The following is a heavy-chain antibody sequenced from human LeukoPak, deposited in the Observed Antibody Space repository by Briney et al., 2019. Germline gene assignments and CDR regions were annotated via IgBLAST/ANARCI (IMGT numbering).Heavy chain of an antibody. J-gene: IGHJ4*02. V-gene: IGHV1-46*01. CDR1: GYTFTSYY. CDR3: ARDSPYDSSGYSY. CDR2: INPSGGST. Sequence: ASVKVSCKASGYTFTSYYMHWVRQAPGQGLEWMGIINPSGGSTNYAQKLQGRVTMTTDTSTSTAYMELRSLRSDDTAVYYCARDSPYDSSGYSYWGQGTLVTVSS. D-gene: IGHD3-22*01.